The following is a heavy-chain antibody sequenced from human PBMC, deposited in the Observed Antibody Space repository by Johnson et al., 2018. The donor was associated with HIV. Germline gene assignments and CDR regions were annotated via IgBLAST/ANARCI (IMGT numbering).Heavy chain of an antibody. J-gene: IGHJ3*02. Sequence: VLLLESGGGLVKPGGSLRLSCAASGFSFSDYYMSWIRQAPGKGLEWVSYISSSGSTKYYADFVKGRFTISRDNAKKSLYLQMNSQRAEDTALYYCARDSTPWGADYVCYAVDIWGRGTMVTVSS. V-gene: IGHV3-11*04. D-gene: IGHD4-17*01. CDR2: ISSSGSTK. CDR3: ARDSTPWGADYVCYAVDI. CDR1: GFSFSDYY.